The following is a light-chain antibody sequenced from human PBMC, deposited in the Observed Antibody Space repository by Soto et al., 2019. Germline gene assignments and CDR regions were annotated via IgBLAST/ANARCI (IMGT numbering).Light chain of an antibody. CDR1: QSISSW. CDR3: QQYDSYPWT. Sequence: DIQMTQFPSTLSASVGDRVTITCRASQSISSWLAWYQQTPGKAPKLLVYQASNLQSAVPSRFSGSGSGTDFTLTITSLQPDDLATYYCQQYDSYPWTFGQGTKVEIK. CDR2: QAS. V-gene: IGKV1-5*03. J-gene: IGKJ1*01.